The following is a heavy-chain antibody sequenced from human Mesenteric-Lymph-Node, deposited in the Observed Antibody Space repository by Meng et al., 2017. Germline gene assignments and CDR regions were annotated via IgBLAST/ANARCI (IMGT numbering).Heavy chain of an antibody. Sequence: GSLRLSCIVSTVSITSTSYYWDWIRQPPGKELGWNGTAYYSAGTYDNPSLRSRVTISVDTSKNQFSLKLSSVTAADTAVYYCAREAGYSSGWYYFDYWGQGTLVTVSS. V-gene: IGHV4-39*07. D-gene: IGHD6-19*01. CDR1: TVSITSTSYY. CDR3: AREAGYSSGWYYFDY. J-gene: IGHJ4*02. CDR2: AYYSAGT.